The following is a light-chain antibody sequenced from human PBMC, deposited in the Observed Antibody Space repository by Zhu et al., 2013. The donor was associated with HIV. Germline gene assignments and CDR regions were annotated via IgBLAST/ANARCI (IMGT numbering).Light chain of an antibody. CDR1: RSISSW. Sequence: DIQMTQSPSTLSASVGDRVTITCRASRSISSWLAWYQQKPGKAPKLLIYAASNLQSGVPSRFSGSGSGTDFTLTISSLQPEDFATYYCQQANSFPLTFGGGTKVEIK. CDR3: QQANSFPLT. J-gene: IGKJ4*01. V-gene: IGKV1-12*01. CDR2: AAS.